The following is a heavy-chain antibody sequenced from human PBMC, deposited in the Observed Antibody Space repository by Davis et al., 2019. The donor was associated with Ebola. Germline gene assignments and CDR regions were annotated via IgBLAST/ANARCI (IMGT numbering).Heavy chain of an antibody. V-gene: IGHV4-59*12. CDR2: IYYSGST. CDR3: ARVGYYYDSSGYWYYFDY. J-gene: IGHJ4*02. CDR1: GGSISSYY. Sequence: MPSETLSLTCPVSGGSISSYYWSWIRQPPGKGLEWIGYIYYSGSTNYNPSLKSRVTISVDTSKNQFSLKLSSVTAADTAVYYCARVGYYYDSSGYWYYFDYWGQGTLVTVSS. D-gene: IGHD3-22*01.